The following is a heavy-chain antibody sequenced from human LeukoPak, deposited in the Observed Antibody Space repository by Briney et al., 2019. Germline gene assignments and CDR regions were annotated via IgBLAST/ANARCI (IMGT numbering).Heavy chain of an antibody. D-gene: IGHD4-23*01. V-gene: IGHV4-59*12. CDR1: GGSISSYY. J-gene: IGHJ4*02. CDR2: IYYSGST. Sequence: SETLSLTCTVSGGSISSYYWSWIRQPPGKGLEWIGYIYYSGSTNYNPSLKSRVTISIDTSKNQFSLKRSSVTAADTAVYYCARGDYGGNPIDYWGQGTLVTVSS. CDR3: ARGDYGGNPIDY.